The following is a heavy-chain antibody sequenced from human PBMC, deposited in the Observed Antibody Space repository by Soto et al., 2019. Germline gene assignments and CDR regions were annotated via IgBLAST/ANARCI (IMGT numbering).Heavy chain of an antibody. CDR1: GDTFSSHS. CDR2: IIPCNGTT. Sequence: SVKVSCKASGDTFSSHSFTWVRQAPGQRLEWMGRIIPCNGTTRYAQKFQGRVTITTDTSTSTDYMELSSLRSEDTAVYYCARDLGRNVLDYWGQGTLVTVSS. J-gene: IGHJ4*02. D-gene: IGHD1-1*01. CDR3: ARDLGRNVLDY. V-gene: IGHV1-69*08.